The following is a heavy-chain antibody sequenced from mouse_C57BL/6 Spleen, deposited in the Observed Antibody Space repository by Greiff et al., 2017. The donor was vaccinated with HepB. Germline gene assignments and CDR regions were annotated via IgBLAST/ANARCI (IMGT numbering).Heavy chain of an antibody. Sequence: QVQLQQPGAELVRPGSSVKLSCKASGYTFTSYWMHWVKQRPIQGLEWIGNIDPSDSETHYNQKFKDKATLTVDKSSSTAYMQLSSLTSEDSAVYYCARGGYYGSSLSFDVWGTGTTVTVSS. D-gene: IGHD1-1*01. J-gene: IGHJ1*03. V-gene: IGHV1-52*01. CDR3: ARGGYYGSSLSFDV. CDR2: IDPSDSET. CDR1: GYTFTSYW.